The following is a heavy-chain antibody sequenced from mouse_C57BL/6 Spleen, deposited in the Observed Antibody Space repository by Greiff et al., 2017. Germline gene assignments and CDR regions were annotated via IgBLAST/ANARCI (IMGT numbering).Heavy chain of an antibody. CDR2: IDPNSGGT. J-gene: IGHJ4*01. Sequence: QVQLKQPGAELVKPGASVKLSCKASGYTFTSYWMHWVKQRPGRGLEWIGRIDPNSGGTKYNEKFKSKATLTVDKPSSTAYMQLSSLTSEDSAVYYCARFVYYAMDYWGQGTSVTVSS. V-gene: IGHV1-72*01. CDR1: GYTFTSYW. CDR3: ARFVYYAMDY.